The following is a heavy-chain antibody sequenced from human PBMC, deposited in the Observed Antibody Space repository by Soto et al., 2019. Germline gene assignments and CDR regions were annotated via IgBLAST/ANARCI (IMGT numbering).Heavy chain of an antibody. V-gene: IGHV4-34*01. Sequence: SETLSLTCAVYGGSFSSYYWSWIRQSPGKGLEWIGCIYYSGSAYYNPSLKSRVTISVDTSKNQFSLKLSSVTAADTAVYYCTRYPEDAFDIWGQGTMVTVSS. J-gene: IGHJ3*02. CDR1: GGSFSSYY. CDR3: TRYPEDAFDI. CDR2: IYYSGSA.